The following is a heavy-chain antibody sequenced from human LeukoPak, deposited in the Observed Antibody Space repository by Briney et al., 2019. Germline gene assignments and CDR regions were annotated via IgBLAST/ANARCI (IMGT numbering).Heavy chain of an antibody. V-gene: IGHV3-64*02. CDR2: IRSDGTNT. CDR1: GFTFSSHS. CDR3: ARRGSGWEFDY. Sequence: GGSLRLSCAASGFTFSSHSMHWVRDAPGKGLEYVSGIRSDGTNTYYAESVKGRFTVSRDNSKNALWLQMGSLRAEDMAVYYCARRGSGWEFDYWGQGTLVTVSS. J-gene: IGHJ4*02. D-gene: IGHD6-19*01.